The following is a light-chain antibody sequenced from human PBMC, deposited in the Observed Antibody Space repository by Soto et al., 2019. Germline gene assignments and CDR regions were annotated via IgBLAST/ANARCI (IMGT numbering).Light chain of an antibody. CDR2: GAS. J-gene: IGKJ3*01. V-gene: IGKV3-15*01. CDR3: QQYNNWPPVT. CDR1: QSVSSN. Sequence: EIVMTQSPATLSVSPGERATLSCRASQSVSSNLAWYQQKPGQAPRLLIYGASTRATGIPARFSGSGSGTAFTLTISRLQSEDFAVYYCQQYNNWPPVTFGPGTKVDIK.